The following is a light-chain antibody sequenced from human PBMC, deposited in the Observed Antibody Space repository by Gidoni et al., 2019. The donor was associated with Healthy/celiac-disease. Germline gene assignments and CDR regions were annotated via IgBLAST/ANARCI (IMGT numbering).Light chain of an antibody. CDR1: HGIRND. V-gene: IGKV1-6*01. Sequence: AIQMTQSPSSLPASVGDRVTITSRASHGIRNDLGWYQQKPGKAPKLLIYAASSLQSGVPSRFSGSGSGTDFTITISSLQPEDFATYYCLQDYNYPPTFGQGTKVEIK. CDR3: LQDYNYPPT. CDR2: AAS. J-gene: IGKJ1*01.